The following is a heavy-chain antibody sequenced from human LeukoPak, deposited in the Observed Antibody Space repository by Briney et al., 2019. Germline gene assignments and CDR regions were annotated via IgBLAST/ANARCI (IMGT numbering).Heavy chain of an antibody. D-gene: IGHD1-1*01. Sequence: GGSLRLSCAASGFTFSSYAMSWVRQMPGKGREWMGIIYPGDSDTRYSPSFQGQVTISADKSISTAYLQWSSLKASDTAMYYCARRTKYYYYYGMDVWGQGTTVTVSS. CDR1: GFTFSSYA. V-gene: IGHV5-51*01. CDR2: IYPGDSDT. CDR3: ARRTKYYYYYGMDV. J-gene: IGHJ6*02.